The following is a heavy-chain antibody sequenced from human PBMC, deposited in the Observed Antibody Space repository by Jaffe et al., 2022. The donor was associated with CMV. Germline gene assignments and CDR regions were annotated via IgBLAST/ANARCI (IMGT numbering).Heavy chain of an antibody. D-gene: IGHD2-2*01. CDR2: IDWDDDK. V-gene: IGHV2-70*15. CDR1: GFSLSTSGMC. CDR3: ARIHKDIVVVPAGGSYYYYYMDV. Sequence: QVTLRESGPALVKPTQTLTLTCTFSGFSLSTSGMCVSWIRQPPGKALEWLARIDWDDDKYYSTSLKTRLTISKDTSKNQVVLTMTNMDPVDTATYYCARIHKDIVVVPAGGSYYYYYMDVWGKGTTVTVSS. J-gene: IGHJ6*03.